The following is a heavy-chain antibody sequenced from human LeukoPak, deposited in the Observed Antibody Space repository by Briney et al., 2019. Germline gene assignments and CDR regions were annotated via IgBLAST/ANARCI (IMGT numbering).Heavy chain of an antibody. D-gene: IGHD4-17*01. CDR3: ARDMTVTTGL. V-gene: IGHV3-21*01. J-gene: IGHJ4*02. Sequence: GGSLRLSCAASGFTFSSYSMNWARQAPGKGLEWVSSISSSSSYIYYADSVKGRFTISGDNAKNSLYLQMNSLRAEDTAVYYCARDMTVTTGLWGQGTLVTVSS. CDR1: GFTFSSYS. CDR2: ISSSSSYI.